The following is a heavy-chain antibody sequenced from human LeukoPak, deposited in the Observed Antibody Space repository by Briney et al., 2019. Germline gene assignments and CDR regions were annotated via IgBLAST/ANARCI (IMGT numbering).Heavy chain of an antibody. V-gene: IGHV3-21*06. CDR2: ISTTSSYI. CDR1: GFNFNSYG. Sequence: PGGSLRLPCEASGFNFNSYGMNWVRQAPGKGLEWISSISTTSSYIHYADSVRGRFTISKDNVKNSLYLQMNNLRVEDTAVYYCARHMYYFDYWGQGTLAIVSS. J-gene: IGHJ4*02. CDR3: ARHMYYFDY.